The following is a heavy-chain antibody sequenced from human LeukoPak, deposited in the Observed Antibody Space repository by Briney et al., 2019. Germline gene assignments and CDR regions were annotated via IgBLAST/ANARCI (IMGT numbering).Heavy chain of an antibody. CDR3: ASGRQLGY. J-gene: IGHJ4*02. Sequence: GGSLRLSCAASGFTFSNYWMRWVRQAPGGGLEWVGNIKEDGSEKYYVDSVKGRFTISRDNARNSLYLQMNSLRAEDTAVYYCASGRQLGYWGQGTLVTVSS. CDR2: IKEDGSEK. V-gene: IGHV3-7*01. D-gene: IGHD6-13*01. CDR1: GFTFSNYW.